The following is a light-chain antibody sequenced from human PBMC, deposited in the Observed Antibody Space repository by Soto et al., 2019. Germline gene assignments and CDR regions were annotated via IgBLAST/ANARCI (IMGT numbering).Light chain of an antibody. CDR1: QSISTY. Sequence: DIKMTQSPSSLSTSVGDRVTITCRASQSISTYLNWYQQIPGKAPKLLIYAASTLQSGVPSRFSGGGSGTDFTLTISSLQPEDFATYFCQQGYSNPRTFGQGTKLEIK. V-gene: IGKV1-39*01. J-gene: IGKJ2*02. CDR2: AAS. CDR3: QQGYSNPRT.